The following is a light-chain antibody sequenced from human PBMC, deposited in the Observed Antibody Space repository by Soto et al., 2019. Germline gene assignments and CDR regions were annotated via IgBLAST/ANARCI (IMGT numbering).Light chain of an antibody. V-gene: IGLV2-8*01. J-gene: IGLJ1*01. CDR3: SSYAGSNNLGV. Sequence: SVLTQPPSASGSPGQSVTISCTGTSSDVGGYNYVSWYQQHPGKAPKVMIYEVSKRPSGVPDRFSGSKSGNTASLTVSGLHAEDEADYYCSSYAGSNNLGVFGTGTKVTVL. CDR2: EVS. CDR1: SSDVGGYNY.